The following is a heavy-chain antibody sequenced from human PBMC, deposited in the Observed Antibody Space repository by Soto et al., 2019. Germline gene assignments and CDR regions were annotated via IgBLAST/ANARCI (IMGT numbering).Heavy chain of an antibody. D-gene: IGHD1-26*01. CDR3: AKGRRWSYFRPDAFDI. CDR2: ISGSGGST. V-gene: IGHV3-23*01. Sequence: EVQLLESGGGLVQPGGSLRLSCAASGFTFSSYAMSWVRQAPGKGLEWVSAISGSGGSTYYADSVKGRFTISRDNSKNTLYLQMNSLRAEDTAVYYCAKGRRWSYFRPDAFDIWGQGTMVTVSS. J-gene: IGHJ3*02. CDR1: GFTFSSYA.